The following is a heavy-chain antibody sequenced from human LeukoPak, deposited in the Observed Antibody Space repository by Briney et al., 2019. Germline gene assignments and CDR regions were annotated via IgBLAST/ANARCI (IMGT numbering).Heavy chain of an antibody. J-gene: IGHJ3*02. CDR2: INPNSGGT. V-gene: IGHV1-2*06. CDR3: ARVSAYYYDSSGYANDAFDI. Sequence: GASVKVSGKASEYTFTGYYMHWVRQAPGQGLEWMGRINPNSGGTNYAQKFQGRVTMTRDTSISTAYMELSKLRSDDTAVYYCARVSAYYYDSSGYANDAFDIWGQGTMVTVSS. D-gene: IGHD3-22*01. CDR1: EYTFTGYY.